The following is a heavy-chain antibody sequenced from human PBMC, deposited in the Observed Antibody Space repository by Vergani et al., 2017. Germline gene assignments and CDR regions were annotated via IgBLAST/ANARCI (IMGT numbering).Heavy chain of an antibody. J-gene: IGHJ6*03. D-gene: IGHD2-2*01. CDR2: ISYDGSNK. Sequence: QVQLVESGGGVVQPGRSLRLSCAASGFTFSSYAMHWVRQAPGKGLEWVAVISYDGSNKYYADSVKGRFTISRDNSISTAYLQWSSLKASDTAMYYCARQLVVPAATSQYLRKSYYYYYYMDVWGKGTTVTVSS. CDR1: GFTFSSYA. V-gene: IGHV3-30-3*01. CDR3: ARQLVVPAATSQYLRKSYYYYYYMDV.